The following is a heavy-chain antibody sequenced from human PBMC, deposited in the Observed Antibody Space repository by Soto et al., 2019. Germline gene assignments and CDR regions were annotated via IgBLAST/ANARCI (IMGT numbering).Heavy chain of an antibody. CDR1: GFTFSSYS. V-gene: IGHV3-21*01. J-gene: IGHJ4*02. CDR2: ISSSSSYI. D-gene: IGHD2-21*02. Sequence: EVQLVESGGGLVRPGGSLRLCCAASGFTFSSYSMNWVRQAPGKGLEWVSSISSSSSYIYYADSVKGRFTISRDNAKNSLYLQMNSLRAEDTAVYYCARVGIGCGGDCHLDYWGQGTLVTVSS. CDR3: ARVGIGCGGDCHLDY.